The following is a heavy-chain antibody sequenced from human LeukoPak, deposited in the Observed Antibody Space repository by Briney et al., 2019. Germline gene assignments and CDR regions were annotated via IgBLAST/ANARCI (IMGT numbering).Heavy chain of an antibody. CDR2: IYTSGST. Sequence: SETLSLTCTVSGGSISSYYWSWIRQPAGKGLEWIGRIYTSGSTNYNPSLKRRVTMSVDTSKNQFSLKLSSVTAADTAVYYCARAEVPYYYDSSGYYWFDPWGQGTLVTVSS. CDR3: ARAEVPYYYDSSGYYWFDP. J-gene: IGHJ5*02. V-gene: IGHV4-4*07. D-gene: IGHD3-22*01. CDR1: GGSISSYY.